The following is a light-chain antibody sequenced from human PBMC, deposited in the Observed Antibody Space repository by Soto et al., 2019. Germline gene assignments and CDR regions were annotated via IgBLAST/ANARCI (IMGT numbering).Light chain of an antibody. CDR1: QSVFSS. V-gene: IGKV3-11*01. Sequence: EIVLTQSPATLSFSPGERATLSCRASQSVFSSLAWYQQKPGQAPRLLISDASNRATGVPAMFSGSGSGTDFTLTISSLEPEDFAVYYCQQRNILPLTFGGGTKVEIK. J-gene: IGKJ4*01. CDR3: QQRNILPLT. CDR2: DAS.